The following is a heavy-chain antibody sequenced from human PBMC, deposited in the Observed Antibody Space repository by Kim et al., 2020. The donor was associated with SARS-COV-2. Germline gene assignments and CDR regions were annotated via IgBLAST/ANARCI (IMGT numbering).Heavy chain of an antibody. CDR3: AKRRLGKYQLLFYKAHDAFDI. V-gene: IGHV3-30*18. J-gene: IGHJ3*02. Sequence: GGSLRLSCAASGFTFSSYGMHWVHQAPGKGLEWVAVISYDGSNKYYADSVKGRFTISRDNSKNTLYLQMNSLRAEDTAVYYCAKRRLGKYQLLFYKAHDAFDIWGRGTLVTVSS. CDR2: ISYDGSNK. CDR1: GFTFSSYG. D-gene: IGHD2-2*01.